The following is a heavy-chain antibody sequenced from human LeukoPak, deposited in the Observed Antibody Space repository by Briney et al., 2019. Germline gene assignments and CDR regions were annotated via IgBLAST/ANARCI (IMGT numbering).Heavy chain of an antibody. Sequence: SETLSLTCAVYGGSFSGYYWSWIRQPPGKGLEWIGYIYYSGSTYYNPSLKSRVTISVDTSKSQFSLKLSSVTAADTAVYYCARGSCSSTSCCMDVWGKGTTVTVSS. D-gene: IGHD2-2*01. V-gene: IGHV4-34*09. J-gene: IGHJ6*03. CDR3: ARGSCSSTSCCMDV. CDR1: GGSFSGYY. CDR2: IYYSGST.